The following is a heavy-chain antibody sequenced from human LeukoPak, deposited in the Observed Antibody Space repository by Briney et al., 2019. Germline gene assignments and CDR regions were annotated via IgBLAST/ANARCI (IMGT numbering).Heavy chain of an antibody. CDR2: INPNSGGT. Sequence: ASVKVSCKASGYTFTGYYMHWVRQAPGQGLEWMGWINPNSGGTNYAQKFQGRVTMTRDTSISTAYMELSRLRSDDTAVYYCARVEGYCSGGSCYYFDYWGQGTLVTVSS. J-gene: IGHJ4*02. CDR3: ARVEGYCSGGSCYYFDY. V-gene: IGHV1-2*02. CDR1: GYTFTGYY. D-gene: IGHD2-15*01.